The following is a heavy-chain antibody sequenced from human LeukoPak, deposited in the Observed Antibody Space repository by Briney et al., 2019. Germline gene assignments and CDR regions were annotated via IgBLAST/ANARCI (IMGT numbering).Heavy chain of an antibody. CDR3: ARLDIVVVPAAIRGWFDP. CDR2: IYYSRST. Sequence: SETLSLTCTVSGGSISSYYWSWVRQPPGKGLEWIGYIYYSRSTNYNPSLKSRVTISVDTSKNQFSLKLSSVTAADTAVYYCARLDIVVVPAAIRGWFDPWGQGTLVTVSS. J-gene: IGHJ5*02. CDR1: GGSISSYY. D-gene: IGHD2-2*02. V-gene: IGHV4-59*01.